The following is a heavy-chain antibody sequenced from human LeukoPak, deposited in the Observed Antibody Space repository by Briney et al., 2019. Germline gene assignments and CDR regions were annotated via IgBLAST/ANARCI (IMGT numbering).Heavy chain of an antibody. Sequence: GGSLRLSCAASGFTFTDSAMTWVRQAPGKGPEWVSAISTSGGDTIYTDSVKDRFTISRDNSKNTLYPQMNSLRAEDTAIYYCAKGGSYAPLDYWGQGALVTVSS. CDR3: AKGGSYAPLDY. V-gene: IGHV3-23*01. CDR1: GFTFTDSA. D-gene: IGHD1-26*01. J-gene: IGHJ4*02. CDR2: ISTSGGDT.